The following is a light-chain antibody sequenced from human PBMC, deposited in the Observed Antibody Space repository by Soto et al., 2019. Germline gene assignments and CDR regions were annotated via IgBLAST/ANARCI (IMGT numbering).Light chain of an antibody. CDR1: SSDVGGYNY. CDR2: EVS. Sequence: QSALTQPAFVSGSPGQSITISCTGTSSDVGGYNYVSWYQQYPGKAPKLVISEVSNRPSGVSHRFSGSRSGNTASLTISGLQAEDEADYHCCSYTGNTTPVFGGGTQLTVL. V-gene: IGLV2-14*01. CDR3: CSYTGNTTPV. J-gene: IGLJ3*02.